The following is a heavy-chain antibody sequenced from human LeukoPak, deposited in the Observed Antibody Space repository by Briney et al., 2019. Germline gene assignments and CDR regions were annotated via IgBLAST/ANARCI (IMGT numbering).Heavy chain of an antibody. V-gene: IGHV1-46*01. CDR1: GYTFTSYY. D-gene: IGHD2-15*01. CDR3: ARDLDCSGGSCYSDYFDY. CDR2: INPSGGST. Sequence: ASVKVSCKASGYTFTSYYMFWVRQAPGQGLEWMGIINPSGGSTSYAQKFQGRVTMTRDTSTSTVYMELSSLRSEDTAVYYCARDLDCSGGSCYSDYFDYWGQGTLVTVSS. J-gene: IGHJ4*02.